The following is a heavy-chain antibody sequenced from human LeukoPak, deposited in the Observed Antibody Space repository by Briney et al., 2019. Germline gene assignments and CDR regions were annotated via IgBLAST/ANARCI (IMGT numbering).Heavy chain of an antibody. J-gene: IGHJ4*02. V-gene: IGHV3-23*01. D-gene: IGHD4-17*01. CDR1: GFTFNNYA. Sequence: PGGSLRLSCAASGFTFNNYAMNWVRQARGEWLEWVSSISGGGETTYYADSAKGRFTISRDKSQNTLYLQMNSLRAEDTAVYYCARDYADYVGYFFFDYWGQGTLVTVSS. CDR2: ISGGGETT. CDR3: ARDYADYVGYFFFDY.